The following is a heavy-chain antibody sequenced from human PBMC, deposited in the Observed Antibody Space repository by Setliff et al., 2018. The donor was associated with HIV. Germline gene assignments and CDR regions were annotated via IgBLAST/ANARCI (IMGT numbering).Heavy chain of an antibody. CDR2: IYPSGST. J-gene: IGHJ6*02. D-gene: IGHD1-26*01. CDR3: ARRSIVGSTRGYYYYALDV. Sequence: PSETLSLTCTVSGGSISSGNYYWSWVRQPAGKGLEWIGRIYPSGSTNYNPSLKSRVTISIDTSKNQFSLKLSSMTAADTAVYYCARRSIVGSTRGYYYYALDVWGQGTTVTVSS. CDR1: GGSISSGNYY. V-gene: IGHV4-61*02.